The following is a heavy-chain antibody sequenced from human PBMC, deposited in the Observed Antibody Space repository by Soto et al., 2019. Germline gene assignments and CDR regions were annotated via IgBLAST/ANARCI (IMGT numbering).Heavy chain of an antibody. Sequence: SETLSLTCTVSGASISGFYWSWIRKSAGKGLEWIGRIYATGTTDYNPSLKSRVMMSVDTSKKQFSLKLRSVTAADTAVYYCVRDGTKTLRDWFDPWGQGISVTVSP. V-gene: IGHV4-4*07. J-gene: IGHJ5*02. CDR3: VRDGTKTLRDWFDP. CDR1: GASISGFY. D-gene: IGHD1-1*01. CDR2: IYATGTT.